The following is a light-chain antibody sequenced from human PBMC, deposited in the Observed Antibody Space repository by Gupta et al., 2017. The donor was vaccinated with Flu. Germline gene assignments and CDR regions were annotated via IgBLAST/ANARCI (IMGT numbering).Light chain of an antibody. CDR3: QQRGNWPYT. V-gene: IGKV3-11*01. Sequence: DIVSTQPPATLSLSPGEGATLSCRASQSVSSYLAWYQQKPGQAPRLLIYDASNRATGIPARFSGSGSGTDFTLTISSLEPEDFALYYCQQRGNWPYTFGQGTKLEIK. J-gene: IGKJ2*01. CDR2: DAS. CDR1: QSVSSY.